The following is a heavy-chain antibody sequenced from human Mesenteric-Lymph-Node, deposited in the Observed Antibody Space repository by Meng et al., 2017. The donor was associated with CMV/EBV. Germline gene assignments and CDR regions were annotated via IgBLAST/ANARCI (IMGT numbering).Heavy chain of an antibody. CDR2: ISGSGGST. CDR3: AKDLYVSGSYSDY. V-gene: IGHV3-23*01. Sequence: GESLKISCAASGFTFSSYAMSWVRQAPGKGLEWVSAISGSGGSTYYADSVKGRFTISRDNSKNTLYLQMNSLRAEDTAVYYCAKDLYVSGSYSDYWGQGTLVTVSS. CDR1: GFTFSSYA. J-gene: IGHJ4*02. D-gene: IGHD3-10*01.